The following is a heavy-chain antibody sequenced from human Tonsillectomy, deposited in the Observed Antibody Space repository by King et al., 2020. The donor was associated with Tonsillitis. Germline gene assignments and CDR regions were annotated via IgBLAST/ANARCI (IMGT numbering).Heavy chain of an antibody. D-gene: IGHD1-1*01. CDR2: IRYDGSNK. CDR3: AKDQLRGDNWNPLFDY. CDR1: GFTFSSYG. V-gene: IGHV3-30*02. J-gene: IGHJ4*02. Sequence: VQLVQSGGGVVQPGGSLRLSCAASGFTFSSYGMHWVRQAPGKGLEWVAFIRYDGSNKYYADSVKGRFTISRDNSKNTLYLQMNSLRAEDTAVYYCAKDQLRGDNWNPLFDYWGQGTLVTVSS.